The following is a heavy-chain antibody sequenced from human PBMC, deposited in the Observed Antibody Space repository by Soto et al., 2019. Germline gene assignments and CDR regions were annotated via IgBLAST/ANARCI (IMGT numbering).Heavy chain of an antibody. V-gene: IGHV4-39*01. CDR2: INHSGST. J-gene: IGHJ4*02. D-gene: IGHD3-22*01. CDR3: ARLGGYASVGYYYLWDS. Sequence: QLQLQESGPGLVKPSETLSLTCRVSDGSMNSDSSYWGWIRQPPGKGLEWIGVINHSGSTYHNLSLKGRVTMSVDASRNQFSLKLTSMTAADTAVYYCARLGGYASVGYYYLWDSWGQGTLVTVSS. CDR1: DGSMNSDSSY.